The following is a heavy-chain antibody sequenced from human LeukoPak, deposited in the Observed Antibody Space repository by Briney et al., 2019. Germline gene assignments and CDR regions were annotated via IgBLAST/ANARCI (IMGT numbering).Heavy chain of an antibody. CDR1: GGSISSYY. Sequence: SETLSLTCTVSGGSISSYYWSWIRQPPGKGLEWIGYIYYSGSTNYNPSLKSRVTISVDTSKTQFSLKLSSVTAADTAVYYCARAPEGGSYQGDFDYWGQGTLVTVSS. CDR3: ARAPEGGSYQGDFDY. J-gene: IGHJ4*02. CDR2: IYYSGST. V-gene: IGHV4-59*01. D-gene: IGHD1-26*01.